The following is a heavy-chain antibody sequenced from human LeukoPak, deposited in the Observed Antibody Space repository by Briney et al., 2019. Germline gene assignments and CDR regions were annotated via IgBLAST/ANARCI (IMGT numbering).Heavy chain of an antibody. V-gene: IGHV3-7*01. CDR2: IKQDRSEK. J-gene: IGHJ4*02. Sequence: GGSLRLSCAASGFTFTNYWMSWVRQAPGKGLELVANIKQDRSEKYYVDSVKGRFTISRDNAKNSLYLQMNSLRAEDTAVYYCARDSHSYGSNFDYWGQGALVTVSS. D-gene: IGHD5-18*01. CDR3: ARDSHSYGSNFDY. CDR1: GFTFTNYW.